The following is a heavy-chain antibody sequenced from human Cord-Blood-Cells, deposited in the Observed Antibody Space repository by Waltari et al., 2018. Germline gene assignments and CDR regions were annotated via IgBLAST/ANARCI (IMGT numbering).Heavy chain of an antibody. CDR2: TYYKSKGYN. V-gene: IGHV6-1*01. CDR3: ARVVGATKSSDAFDI. CDR1: GDRVSSNSAA. Sequence: QVQLQQSGPGLVKPSQTLSLTCASSGDRVSSNSAAWNWIRQSPSRGLECLGRTYYKSKGYNDYAVSVKSRITINPDTSKNQFSLQLNSVTPEDTAVYYCARVVGATKSSDAFDIWGQGTMVTVSS. J-gene: IGHJ3*02. D-gene: IGHD1-26*01.